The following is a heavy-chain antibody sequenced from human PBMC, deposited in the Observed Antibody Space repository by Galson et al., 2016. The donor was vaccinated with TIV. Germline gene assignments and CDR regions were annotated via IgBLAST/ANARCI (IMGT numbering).Heavy chain of an antibody. Sequence: PALVKPTQTVTLTCTFSGFSLNTDGMCVNWIRQPPGKALEWLARIDWDDDKFYSIFLKTRLTISKDTSKNQVVLTLTDMDPVDTATYYCARTYYGGTTYFDYWGQGVLVTVSS. V-gene: IGHV2-70*17. CDR3: ARTYYGGTTYFDY. CDR2: IDWDDDK. CDR1: GFSLNTDGMC. D-gene: IGHD3-10*01. J-gene: IGHJ4*02.